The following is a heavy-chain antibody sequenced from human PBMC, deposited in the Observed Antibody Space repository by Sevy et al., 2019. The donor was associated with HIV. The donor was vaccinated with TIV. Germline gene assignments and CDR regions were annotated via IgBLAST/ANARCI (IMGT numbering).Heavy chain of an antibody. Sequence: SETLSLTCTVSGDSISNSRYYWGWIRQPPGKGLEWIGSVYYSGSTYYNPSLKSRVTLSIDTSKNQFLLKVNSVTATDTAVSYCANQPLTLISRPESWGQGTLVTVSS. D-gene: IGHD2-2*01. CDR3: ANQPLTLISRPES. CDR2: VYYSGST. J-gene: IGHJ5*02. V-gene: IGHV4-39*01. CDR1: GDSISNSRYY.